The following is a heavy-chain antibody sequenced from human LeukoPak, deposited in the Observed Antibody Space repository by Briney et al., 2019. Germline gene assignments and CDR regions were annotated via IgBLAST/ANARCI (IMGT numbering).Heavy chain of an antibody. CDR2: ISSSGSTI. V-gene: IGHV3-11*01. D-gene: IGHD2-2*01. J-gene: IGHJ4*02. Sequence: PGGSLRLSCAASGFTFSDYYMSWIRQAPGKGLEWVSYISSSGSTIYYADSVKGRFTISRDNAKNSLYLQMNSLRVEDTAVYYCARELGYCSSTSCYDSRFDYWGQGTLVTVSS. CDR3: ARELGYCSSTSCYDSRFDY. CDR1: GFTFSDYY.